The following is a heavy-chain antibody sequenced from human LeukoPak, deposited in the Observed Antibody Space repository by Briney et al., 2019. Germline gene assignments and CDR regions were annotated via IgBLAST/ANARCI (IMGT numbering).Heavy chain of an antibody. Sequence: PGGSLRLSCAASGFTFSSYGMHWVRQAPGKGLEWVAVIWYDGSNKYHADSVKGRFTISRNNSKNALYLQMNSLRAEDTAVYYCARRDRYYGMDVWGQGTTVTVSS. D-gene: IGHD3-22*01. J-gene: IGHJ6*02. CDR1: GFTFSSYG. V-gene: IGHV3-33*08. CDR3: ARRDRYYGMDV. CDR2: IWYDGSNK.